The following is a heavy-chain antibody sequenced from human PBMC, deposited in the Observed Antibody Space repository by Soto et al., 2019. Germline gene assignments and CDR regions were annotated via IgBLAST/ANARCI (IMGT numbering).Heavy chain of an antibody. D-gene: IGHD3-3*01. CDR3: AREQITIFGVVTPYYYYGMDV. CDR1: GFTVSSNY. J-gene: IGHJ6*02. CDR2: IYSGGST. Sequence: SGGSLRLSCAASGFTVSSNYMSWVRQAPGKGLEWVSVIYSGGSTYYADSVKGRFTISRDNSKNTLYLQMNSLRAEDTAVYYCAREQITIFGVVTPYYYYGMDVWGQGTTVTVSS. V-gene: IGHV3-53*01.